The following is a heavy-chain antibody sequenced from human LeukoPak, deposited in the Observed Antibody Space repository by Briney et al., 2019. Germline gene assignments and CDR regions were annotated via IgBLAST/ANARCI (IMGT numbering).Heavy chain of an antibody. D-gene: IGHD2-8*01. J-gene: IGHJ5*02. V-gene: IGHV1-18*01. CDR3: ARDHRVSSLGGVTRLFDP. CDR2: ISAYNGNT. Sequence: ASVKVSCKASGYTFTSYGISWVRQAPGQGLEWMGWISAYNGNTNYAQKLQGRVTMTTDTSTSTAYMELRSLRSDDTAVYYCARDHRVSSLGGVTRLFDPWGQGTLVTVSS. CDR1: GYTFTSYG.